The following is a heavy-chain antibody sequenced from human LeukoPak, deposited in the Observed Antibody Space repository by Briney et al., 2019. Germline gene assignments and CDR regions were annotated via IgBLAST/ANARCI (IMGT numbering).Heavy chain of an antibody. CDR1: GGSITSDY. V-gene: IGHV4-59*08. CDR2: IRYSGTT. D-gene: IGHD1-26*01. Sequence: SETLSLTCTVSGGSITSDYWSWIRQPPGKGLEWIAYIRYSGTTNCNPSLKSRVTISLDTSKNQFSLKLSSVTAADTAVYYCARHSLGGSYVTLFAFDIWGQGTMITVSS. CDR3: ARHSLGGSYVTLFAFDI. J-gene: IGHJ3*02.